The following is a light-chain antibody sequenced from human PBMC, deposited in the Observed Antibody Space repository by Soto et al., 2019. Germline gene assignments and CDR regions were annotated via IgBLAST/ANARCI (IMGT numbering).Light chain of an antibody. CDR2: YDR. J-gene: IGLJ2*01. Sequence: SYVLTQPPSVSVAPGKTASITCGGNNIGSRSVHWYQQKPGQAPLLVIYYDRDRPSGIPERFSASNSLNTATLTISRVEAGDEADYYCQVWDSGSGHRVFGGGTKLTVL. CDR1: NIGSRS. V-gene: IGLV3-21*04. CDR3: QVWDSGSGHRV.